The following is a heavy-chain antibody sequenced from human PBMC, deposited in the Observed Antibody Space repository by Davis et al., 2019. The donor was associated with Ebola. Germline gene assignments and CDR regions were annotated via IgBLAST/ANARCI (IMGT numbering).Heavy chain of an antibody. Sequence: GESLKISCAASGFTFSSYWMHWVRQAPGKGLVWVSRINSDGSSTSYADSVKGRFTISRDNAKNTLYLQMNSLGAEDTAVYYCARDGENYSDLDYWGQGTLVTVSS. D-gene: IGHD3-10*01. CDR3: ARDGENYSDLDY. CDR1: GFTFSSYW. CDR2: INSDGSST. J-gene: IGHJ4*02. V-gene: IGHV3-74*01.